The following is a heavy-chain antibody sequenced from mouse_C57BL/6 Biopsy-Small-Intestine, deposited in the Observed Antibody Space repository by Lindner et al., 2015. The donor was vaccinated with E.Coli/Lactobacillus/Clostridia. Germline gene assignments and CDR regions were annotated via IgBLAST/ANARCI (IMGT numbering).Heavy chain of an antibody. J-gene: IGHJ1*03. V-gene: IGHV1-63*01. CDR1: GYTFTNYW. CDR2: IYPGGGYT. CDR3: ARTWYFDV. Sequence: VQLQESGAELVRPGTSVKMSYKASGYTFTNYWIGWAKQRPGHGLEWIGDIYPGGGYTNYNEKFKGKATLTADKSSSTAYMQFSSLTSEDSAIYYCARTWYFDVWGTGTTVTVSS.